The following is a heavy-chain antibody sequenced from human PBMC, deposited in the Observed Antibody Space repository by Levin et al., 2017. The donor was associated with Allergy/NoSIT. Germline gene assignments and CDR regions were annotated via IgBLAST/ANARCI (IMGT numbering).Heavy chain of an antibody. CDR1: GYSFTSYW. J-gene: IGHJ4*02. V-gene: IGHV5-10-1*01. Sequence: RGESLKISCKGSGYSFTSYWISWVRQMPGKGLEWMGRIDPSNSYTNYSPSFQGHVTISADKSISTAYLQWSSLKASDTAMYYCARPMPGIAAAGTWGQGTLVTVSS. CDR3: ARPMPGIAAAGT. CDR2: IDPSNSYT. D-gene: IGHD6-13*01.